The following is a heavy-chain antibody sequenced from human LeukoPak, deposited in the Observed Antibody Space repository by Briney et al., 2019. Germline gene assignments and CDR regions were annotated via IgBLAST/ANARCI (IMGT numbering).Heavy chain of an antibody. CDR1: GLTFSSSW. V-gene: IGHV3-7*03. J-gene: IGHJ4*02. CDR2: IKQDGSKK. Sequence: GGSLRLSCAASGLTFSSSWMSWVRQAPGKGLEWVANIKQDGSKKHYVDSVRGRFTISRDNSKNTLYLQMNSLRAEDTAVYYCARGYSYGLTNFDYWGQGTLVTVSS. D-gene: IGHD5-18*01. CDR3: ARGYSYGLTNFDY.